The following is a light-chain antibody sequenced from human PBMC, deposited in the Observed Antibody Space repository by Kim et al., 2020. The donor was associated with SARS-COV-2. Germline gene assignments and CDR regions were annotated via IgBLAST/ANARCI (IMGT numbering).Light chain of an antibody. Sequence: SYELTQPLSMSVALGQTARITCEGNNIGSKNVHWYQQKAGQAPVLVIYRNANRPSGIPDRFSGSNSGNTATLTIIRAQAGDEADYYCHVWDSVVIFGGGTQLTVL. CDR3: HVWDSVVI. J-gene: IGLJ2*01. CDR2: RNA. V-gene: IGLV3-9*01. CDR1: NIGSKN.